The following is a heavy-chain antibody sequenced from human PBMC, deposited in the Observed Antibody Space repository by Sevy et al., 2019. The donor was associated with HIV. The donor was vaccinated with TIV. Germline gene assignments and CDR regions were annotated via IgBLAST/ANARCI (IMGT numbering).Heavy chain of an antibody. D-gene: IGHD2-2*01. CDR3: ARVGLGDCSGTNCSPNDY. Sequence: GGSLRLSCAASGFSISGYTMNWVRQAPGKGLEWVSSISSGSSFIYYADSLKGRFTISRDNARNLLYLQMTSLRVEETAVYYCARVGLGDCSGTNCSPNDYWGPGTLVTVSS. CDR2: ISSGSSFI. CDR1: GFSISGYT. V-gene: IGHV3-21*01. J-gene: IGHJ4*02.